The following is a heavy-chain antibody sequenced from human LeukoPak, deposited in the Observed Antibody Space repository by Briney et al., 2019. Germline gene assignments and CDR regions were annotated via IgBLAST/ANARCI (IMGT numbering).Heavy chain of an antibody. CDR1: GGTFNNYA. CDR3: ARGRAGIEMATIADC. CDR2: IIPILGIT. D-gene: IGHD5-24*01. Sequence: SVKVSCKASGGTFNNYAISWVRQAPGQGLEWMGRIIPILGITDYAQKFLGRATITADKSTSTAYMDLISLRSDDTAVYYCARGRAGIEMATIADCRGQGTLVTVSS. V-gene: IGHV1-69*04. J-gene: IGHJ4*02.